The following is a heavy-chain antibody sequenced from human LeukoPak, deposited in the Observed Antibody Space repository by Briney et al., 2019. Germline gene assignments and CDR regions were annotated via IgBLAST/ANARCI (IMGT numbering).Heavy chain of an antibody. Sequence: GGSLRLSCAASGFTFSSYWMSWVRQAPGKGLEWVANIKQDGSEKYYVDSVKGRFTISRDNAKNSLYLQMNSLRAEDTAVYYCARVKDQLLFQYYYYMDVWGKGTTVTVSS. CDR2: IKQDGSEK. CDR1: GFTFSSYW. D-gene: IGHD2-2*01. V-gene: IGHV3-7*01. CDR3: ARVKDQLLFQYYYYMDV. J-gene: IGHJ6*03.